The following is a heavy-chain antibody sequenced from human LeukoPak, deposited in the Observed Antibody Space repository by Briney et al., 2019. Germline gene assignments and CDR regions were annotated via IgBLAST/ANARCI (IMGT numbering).Heavy chain of an antibody. J-gene: IGHJ4*02. CDR3: AKETDYDILTGSLFDY. D-gene: IGHD3-9*01. CDR1: GFTFSSYA. Sequence: GGSLRLSCAASGFTFSSYAMSWVRPAPGRGLEWVSAFSGSGGSTYYADAVKGRFTISRDNSKNTLYLQMNSLRAEDTAVYYCAKETDYDILTGSLFDYWGQGTLVTVSS. CDR2: FSGSGGST. V-gene: IGHV3-23*01.